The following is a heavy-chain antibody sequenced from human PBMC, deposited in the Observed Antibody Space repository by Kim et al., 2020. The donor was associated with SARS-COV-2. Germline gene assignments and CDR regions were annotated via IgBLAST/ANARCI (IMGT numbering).Heavy chain of an antibody. V-gene: IGHV3-30-3*01. D-gene: IGHD6-19*01. CDR1: GFTFRNYA. Sequence: GGSLRLSCAASGFTFRNYALHWVRQAPGKGPEWVSVISYDGTNKYYADSVKGRFTISRDNSKDTLNLHMNSLRIDDTGLYYCATDLARWLASRYFYGMDVWGQGTTVTVSS. CDR3: ATDLARWLASRYFYGMDV. J-gene: IGHJ6*02. CDR2: ISYDGTNK.